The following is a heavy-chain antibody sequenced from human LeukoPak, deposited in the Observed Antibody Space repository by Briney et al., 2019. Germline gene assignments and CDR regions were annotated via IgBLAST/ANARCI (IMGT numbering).Heavy chain of an antibody. V-gene: IGHV3-21*01. J-gene: IGHJ6*02. CDR1: GFTFSSYS. D-gene: IGHD2-15*01. CDR3: ASPGGRYCSGGSCPSYYGMDV. CDR2: ISSSSSYI. Sequence: GGSLRLSCAASGFTFSSYSMNWVRQAPGKGLEWVSSISSSSSYIYYADSVKGRFTISRDNAKNSLYLQMNSLRAEDTAVYYCASPGGRYCSGGSCPSYYGMDVWGQGTTVTVSS.